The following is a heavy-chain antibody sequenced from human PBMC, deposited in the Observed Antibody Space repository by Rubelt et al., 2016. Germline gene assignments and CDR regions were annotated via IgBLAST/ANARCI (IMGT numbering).Heavy chain of an antibody. CDR1: GDSISSARSY. D-gene: IGHD2-2*01. J-gene: IGHJ4*02. V-gene: IGHV4-61*01. CDR2: IYYSRRT. CDR3: ARVTAVPAAIPDH. Sequence: QVQLQYSGPGLVKPSETLSLTSTASGDSISSARSYWSWIRQSPGQGLAWIGSIYYSRRTHYKPSLPSRVTISIDTSKNQFYLKLGSVTAAETAVYYCARVTAVPAAIPDHWGQGTLVNVSS.